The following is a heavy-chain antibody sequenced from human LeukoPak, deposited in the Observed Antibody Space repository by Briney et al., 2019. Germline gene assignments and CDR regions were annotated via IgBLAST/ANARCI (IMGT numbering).Heavy chain of an antibody. D-gene: IGHD5-12*01. CDR3: AKDGLRGYDFGS. CDR1: GFTFGTYA. V-gene: IGHV3-23*01. Sequence: AGGSLRLSCATSGFTFGTYAMSWVRQGPGKGLEWVARISNAAGTTNYADSVRGRFTISRDNSQNTLYLQMSSLRVEDTAEYYCAKDGLRGYDFGSWGQGTLVIVSS. CDR2: ISNAAGTT. J-gene: IGHJ5*01.